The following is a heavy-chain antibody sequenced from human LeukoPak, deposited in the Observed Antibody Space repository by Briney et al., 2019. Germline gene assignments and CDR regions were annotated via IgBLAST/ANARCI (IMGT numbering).Heavy chain of an antibody. CDR1: GDSITSTSYY. V-gene: IGHV4-39*01. D-gene: IGHD5-24*01. CDR3: ARHGSQMATFYSAFDI. CDR2: ISYSGST. J-gene: IGHJ3*02. Sequence: PSETLSLTCTVSGDSITSTSYYWGWIRQPPGKGLEWIGSISYSGSTYDNPSLKSRVTVSVDTSKNQFSLKLSSVTAADTAVYYCARHGSQMATFYSAFDIWGQGTMVTVSS.